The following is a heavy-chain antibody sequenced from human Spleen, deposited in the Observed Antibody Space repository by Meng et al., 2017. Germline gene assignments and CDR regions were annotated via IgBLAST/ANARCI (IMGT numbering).Heavy chain of an antibody. D-gene: IGHD4-11*01. V-gene: IGHV4-34*01. J-gene: IGHJ4*02. CDR3: ARGPTTMAHDFDY. CDR2: INHSGST. Sequence: QVQLQQWGAGLLRPSETLSLNCAVYGGSFSDYYWSWIRQPPGKGLEWIGEINHSGSTNYNPSLESRATISVDTSQNNLSLKLSSVTAADSAVYYCARGPTTMAHDFDYWGQGTLVTVSS. CDR1: GGSFSDYY.